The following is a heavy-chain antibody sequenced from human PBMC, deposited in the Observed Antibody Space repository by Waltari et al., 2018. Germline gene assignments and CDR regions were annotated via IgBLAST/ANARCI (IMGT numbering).Heavy chain of an antibody. D-gene: IGHD4-17*01. V-gene: IGHV4-34*01. CDR3: ARSNYGLRLRGGLYYFDY. CDR1: GGSFSGYY. CDR2: INHSGST. Sequence: QVQLQQWGAGLLKPSETLSLTCAVYGGSFSGYYWSWIRQPPGKGLEWIGEINHSGSTNYTPSLKSRVTISVDTSKNQFSLKLSSVTAADTAVYYCARSNYGLRLRGGLYYFDYWGQGTLVTVSS. J-gene: IGHJ4*02.